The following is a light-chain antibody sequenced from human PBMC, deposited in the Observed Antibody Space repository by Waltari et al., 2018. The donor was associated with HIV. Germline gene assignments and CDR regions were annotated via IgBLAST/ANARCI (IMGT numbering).Light chain of an antibody. J-gene: IGLJ3*02. V-gene: IGLV1-44*01. CDR2: SNN. CDR1: SSNIGSNT. CDR3: AAWDDSLNAWV. Sequence: QSVLTQPPSASGTPGQRVIISCSGSSSNIGSNTVNWYQQLPGTAPKLLIYSNNQRHSGVPDRFSGSKSGTSASLAISGLQSEDEADYYCAAWDDSLNAWVFGGGTKLTVL.